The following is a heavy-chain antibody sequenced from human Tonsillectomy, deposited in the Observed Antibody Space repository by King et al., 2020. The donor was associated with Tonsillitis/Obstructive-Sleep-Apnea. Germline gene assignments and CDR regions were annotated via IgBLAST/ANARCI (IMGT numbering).Heavy chain of an antibody. Sequence: QLVQSGGGVVQPGRSLRLSCAASGFTFSSYAMHWVRQAPGKGLEWVAVISYDGSNKYYADSVKGRFTISRDNSKNTLYLQMNSLRAEDTAVYYCAGGPPDRSADRGSGNDWGMDVWGQGTTVTVSS. D-gene: IGHD3-10*01. J-gene: IGHJ6*02. CDR2: ISYDGSNK. V-gene: IGHV3-30*04. CDR1: GFTFSSYA. CDR3: AGGPPDRSADRGSGNDWGMDV.